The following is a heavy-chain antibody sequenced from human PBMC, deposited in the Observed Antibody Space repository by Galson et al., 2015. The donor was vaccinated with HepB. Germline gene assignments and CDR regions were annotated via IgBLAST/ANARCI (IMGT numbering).Heavy chain of an antibody. V-gene: IGHV3-23*01. CDR2: ISGYGGTT. D-gene: IGHD4-17*01. CDR3: AKGRDDYGDSALTH. J-gene: IGHJ4*02. Sequence: SLRLSCAASGFIFSSYGMTWVRQAPGKGLEWVSAISGYGGTTYYRDSVKGRFTISRDSSKSTVFLEMKDLAAEDTAVYYCAKGRDDYGDSALTHWGQGIVVSVSS. CDR1: GFIFSSYG.